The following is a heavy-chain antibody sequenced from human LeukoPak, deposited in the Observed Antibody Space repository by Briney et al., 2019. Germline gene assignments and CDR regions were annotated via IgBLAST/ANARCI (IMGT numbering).Heavy chain of an antibody. V-gene: IGHV3-23*01. CDR3: ARDPSASYVKDGNWCDP. CDR1: GFRFNSYG. CDR2: ISAGGDRT. D-gene: IGHD2/OR15-2a*01. J-gene: IGHJ5*02. Sequence: GGTLRLSCAASGFRFNSYGMTWVRLAPGKGLEWVSAISAGGDRTYYADAVKGRFTISRDNAKNSLYLQMNSLRAEDTAVYYCARDPSASYVKDGNWCDPWGQGTLVTVSS.